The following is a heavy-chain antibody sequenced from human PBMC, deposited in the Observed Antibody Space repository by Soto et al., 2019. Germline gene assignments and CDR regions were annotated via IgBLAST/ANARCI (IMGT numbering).Heavy chain of an antibody. D-gene: IGHD6-6*01. J-gene: IGHJ1*01. CDR2: IYSSGNT. Sequence: TLSLTCAVSGGSISGFNYFWGWIRQPPGQGLEWIGSIYSSGNTYYNPSLRSRVTISIDTAKNQFSLKLNSVTATDTAVYSCAITPRLASTGTDHCGQGILVTVSS. CDR3: AITPRLASTGTDH. CDR1: GGSISGFNYF. V-gene: IGHV4-39*01.